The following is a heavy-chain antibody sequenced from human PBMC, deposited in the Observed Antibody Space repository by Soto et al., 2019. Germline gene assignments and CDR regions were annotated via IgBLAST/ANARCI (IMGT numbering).Heavy chain of an antibody. CDR1: GFTFSNYA. J-gene: IGHJ4*02. Sequence: EVQLLESGGGLVQPGGSLRLSCAASGFTFSNYAMNWVRQAPGKGLQWVSSISGRGGNTYYADSVKGRLTISRDNSKNTLHLQMSTLRPEATAVYHCPKEGGSDYYDSSGDYFDFWAQGPLLSVS. CDR3: PKEGGSDYYDSSGDYFDF. V-gene: IGHV3-23*01. D-gene: IGHD3-22*01. CDR2: ISGRGGNT.